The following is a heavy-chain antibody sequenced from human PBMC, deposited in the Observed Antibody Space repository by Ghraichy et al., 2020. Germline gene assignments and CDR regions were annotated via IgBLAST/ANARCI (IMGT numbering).Heavy chain of an antibody. V-gene: IGHV3-23*01. Sequence: GSLRLSCAASGFTFSSYAMSWVRQAPGKGLEWVSAISGSGGSTYYADSVKGRFTISRDNSKNTLYLQMNSLRAEDTAVYYCAKVYCSGGSCYGSLYYYYGMDVWGQGTTVTVSS. CDR2: ISGSGGST. J-gene: IGHJ6*02. CDR1: GFTFSSYA. CDR3: AKVYCSGGSCYGSLYYYYGMDV. D-gene: IGHD2-15*01.